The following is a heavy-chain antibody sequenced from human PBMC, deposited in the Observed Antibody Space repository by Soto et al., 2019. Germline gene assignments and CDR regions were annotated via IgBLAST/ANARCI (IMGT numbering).Heavy chain of an antibody. Sequence: ASVKVSCKASGGTFSSYAISWVRQAPGQGLEWMGGIIPIFGTANYAQKFQGRVTITADESTSTAYMELSSLRSEDTAVYYCARAFELYDSSGYYFDYWGQGTLVTVSS. J-gene: IGHJ4*02. V-gene: IGHV1-69*13. D-gene: IGHD3-22*01. CDR1: GGTFSSYA. CDR2: IIPIFGTA. CDR3: ARAFELYDSSGYYFDY.